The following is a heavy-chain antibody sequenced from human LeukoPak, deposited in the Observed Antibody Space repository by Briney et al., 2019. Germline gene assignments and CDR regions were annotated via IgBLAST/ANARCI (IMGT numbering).Heavy chain of an antibody. D-gene: IGHD1-26*01. V-gene: IGHV1-69*05. CDR1: GTTFSKSA. J-gene: IGHJ4*02. CDR3: ARDDGSATMGFDS. CDR2: VIPILGTT. Sequence: SVKVSCKASGTTFSKSAISWVQQAPGQGLEWMRGVIPILGTTNYAQKFQDRVSITTDESTSTTYMEVNSLGSVDTAVYYCARDDGSATMGFDSWGQGTLVTVSS.